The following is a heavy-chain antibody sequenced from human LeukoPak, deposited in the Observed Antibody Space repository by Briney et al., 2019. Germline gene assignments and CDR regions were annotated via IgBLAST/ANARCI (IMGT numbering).Heavy chain of an antibody. Sequence: SETLSLTCTVSGGSISSYYWSWIRQPPGKGLEWIGYIYYSGSTNYNPSLKSRVTISVDTSKNQFSLKLSSVTAADTAVYYCARAGRELRYFDWYPLGAFDIWGQGTMVTVSS. D-gene: IGHD3-9*01. J-gene: IGHJ3*02. CDR1: GGSISSYY. V-gene: IGHV4-59*01. CDR2: IYYSGST. CDR3: ARAGRELRYFDWYPLGAFDI.